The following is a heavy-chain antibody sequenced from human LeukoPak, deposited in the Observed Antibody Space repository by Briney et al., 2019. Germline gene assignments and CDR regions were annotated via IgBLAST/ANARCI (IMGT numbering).Heavy chain of an antibody. J-gene: IGHJ4*02. CDR2: INQDGSVK. CDR3: SRSLEY. CDR1: GFTFSHYW. Sequence: GGSLRLSFTASGFTFSHYWIDSVRQAPGKGLEWVANINQDGSVKYYVDSVKGRFTISRDNTKNSLSLRMDSLRDDDTAVYYCSRSLEYSGQGTLVTVSS. V-gene: IGHV3-7*01.